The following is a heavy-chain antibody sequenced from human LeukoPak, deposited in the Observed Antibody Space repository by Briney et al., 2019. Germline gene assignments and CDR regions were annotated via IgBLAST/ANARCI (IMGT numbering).Heavy chain of an antibody. D-gene: IGHD3-10*01. CDR1: GGSISSNTHY. Sequence: SETLSLTCNVSGGSISSNTHYWGWIRQPPGKGLEWIARVHYTGSTYYNPSLKSRVTIAVDTSKNQFSVRMTSVTAADTAVYYCARRADHFYYYMDVWGKGTTVTVSS. CDR2: VHYTGST. J-gene: IGHJ6*03. V-gene: IGHV4-39*07. CDR3: ARRADHFYYYMDV.